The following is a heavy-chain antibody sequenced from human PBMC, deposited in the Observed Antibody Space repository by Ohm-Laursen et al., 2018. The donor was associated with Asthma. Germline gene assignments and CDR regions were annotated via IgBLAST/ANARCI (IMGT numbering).Heavy chain of an antibody. CDR1: GYTFSRYS. V-gene: IGHV3-21*01. J-gene: IGHJ4*02. D-gene: IGHD6-6*01. CDR2: ISTASSFI. Sequence: SLRLSCTASGYTFSRYSIHWVRQIPGKGLEWVASISTASSFIYYADSVRGRFTTSRDNARNSVYLQMNSLRAEDTAVYYCATTSIAAPGSDYFDYWGQGTLVTVPS. CDR3: ATTSIAAPGSDYFDY.